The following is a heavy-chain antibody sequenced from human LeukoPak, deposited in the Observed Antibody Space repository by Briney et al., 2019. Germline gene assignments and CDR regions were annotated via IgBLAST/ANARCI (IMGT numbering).Heavy chain of an antibody. V-gene: IGHV3-15*01. CDR3: TTAWFDH. CDR2: IKSKTDCRTT. CDR1: GFPLNKPW. J-gene: IGHJ5*02. Sequence: GGSLRLSCAASGFPLNKPWMTWVRQPPGKGLEWVGRIKSKTDCRTTDYAAPVKGRFTISRDDSKNTLYLQMNSLKTEDTAVYYCTTAWFDHWGQGTLVTVSS.